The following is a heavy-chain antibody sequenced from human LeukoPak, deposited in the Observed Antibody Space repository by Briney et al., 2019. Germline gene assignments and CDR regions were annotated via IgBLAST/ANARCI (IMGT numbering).Heavy chain of an antibody. CDR1: GYTFTSYG. Sequence: ASVKVSCKASGYTFTSYGISWVRQAPGQGLEWMGWISAYNGNTNYAQKLQGRVTMTTDTSTSTAYMELRSLRSDDTAVYYCARLYDSSGYYDAFDIWGQGTMVTASS. CDR2: ISAYNGNT. J-gene: IGHJ3*02. V-gene: IGHV1-18*01. D-gene: IGHD3-22*01. CDR3: ARLYDSSGYYDAFDI.